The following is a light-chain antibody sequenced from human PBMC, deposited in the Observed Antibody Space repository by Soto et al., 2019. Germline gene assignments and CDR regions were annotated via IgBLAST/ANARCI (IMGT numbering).Light chain of an antibody. J-gene: IGKJ5*01. V-gene: IGKV3-20*01. Sequence: EIVLTQSPGTLSLSPGERATLSCRASQSVSNNYLAWYQQKPGQAPRLLIYGASNRATGIPDRFSGSGSGTDFTLTISSLQPDDFATYYCLQHNSYPRTFGQGTRLEIK. CDR3: LQHNSYPRT. CDR2: GAS. CDR1: QSVSNNY.